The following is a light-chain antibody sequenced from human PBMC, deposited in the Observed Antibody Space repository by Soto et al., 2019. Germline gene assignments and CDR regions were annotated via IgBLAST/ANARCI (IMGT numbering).Light chain of an antibody. V-gene: IGKV3-20*01. Sequence: EIVLTQSPGTLSLSPGERATLSCRASQSVSSSFLAWYQQKPGQAPRLLIYGASSRATGIPDRFSGSGSGTDFTLTISRLEPEDFAVSYCQQYGSSLFTFGGGTKVDIK. CDR3: QQYGSSLFT. CDR2: GAS. J-gene: IGKJ4*01. CDR1: QSVSSSF.